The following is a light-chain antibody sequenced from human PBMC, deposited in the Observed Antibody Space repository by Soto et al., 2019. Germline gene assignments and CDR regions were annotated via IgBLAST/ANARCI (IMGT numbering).Light chain of an antibody. J-gene: IGKJ4*01. V-gene: IGKV1-5*03. CDR1: ETITNY. CDR3: QQFSSYPLT. CDR2: KAS. Sequence: DIQMTQSPSNLSASIGDRVTITCRARETITNYLAWYQQKAGKAPKLLIYKASTLETGVPSRFSGSGSGTEFTLTINDLQPDDSATYYCQQFSSYPLTFGGGTKVEIK.